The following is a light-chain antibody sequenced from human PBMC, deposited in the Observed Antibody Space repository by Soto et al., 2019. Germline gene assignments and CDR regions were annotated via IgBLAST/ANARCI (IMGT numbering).Light chain of an antibody. V-gene: IGLV1-47*01. CDR3: AAWDDSLSGLNWV. CDR1: SSNIGSNY. J-gene: IGLJ3*02. CDR2: RNN. Sequence: QSVLTQPPSASGTPGQRVTISCSGSSSNIGSNYVYWYQRLPGTAPKLLIYRNNQRPSGVPDRFSGSKSGTSASLAISGLRSEDEADYYCAAWDDSLSGLNWVFGGGTKLTVL.